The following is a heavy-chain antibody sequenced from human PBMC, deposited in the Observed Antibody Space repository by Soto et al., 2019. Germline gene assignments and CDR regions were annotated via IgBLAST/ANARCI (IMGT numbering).Heavy chain of an antibody. CDR2: ISAYNGNT. CDR1: GYTFTSYG. D-gene: IGHD3-10*01. J-gene: IGHJ3*02. Sequence: ASVKVSCKASGYTFTSYGISWVRQAPGQGLEWMGWISAYNGNTNYAQKLQGRVTMTTDTSTSTAYMELRSLRSDDTAVYYCARDGPFDVLPEGGDAFDIWGQGTMVPVAS. V-gene: IGHV1-18*01. CDR3: ARDGPFDVLPEGGDAFDI.